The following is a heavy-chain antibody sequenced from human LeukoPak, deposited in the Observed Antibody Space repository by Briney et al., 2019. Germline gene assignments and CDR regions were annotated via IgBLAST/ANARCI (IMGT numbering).Heavy chain of an antibody. Sequence: AGGSLRLSCAASGFTFSDYYMSWIRQAPGKGLEWVSYISSSGSTIYYADSVKGRFTISRDNAKNSLYLQMNSLRAEGAAVYYCARVGVRGVITQYYYYMDVWGKGTTVTISS. D-gene: IGHD3-10*01. J-gene: IGHJ6*03. CDR2: ISSSGSTI. CDR3: ARVGVRGVITQYYYYMDV. CDR1: GFTFSDYY. V-gene: IGHV3-11*01.